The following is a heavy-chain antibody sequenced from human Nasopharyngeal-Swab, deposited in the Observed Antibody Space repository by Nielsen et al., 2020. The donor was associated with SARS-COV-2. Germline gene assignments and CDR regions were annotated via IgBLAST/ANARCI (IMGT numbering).Heavy chain of an antibody. CDR2: INPNSGAT. CDR3: AREHPTTRASDY. V-gene: IGHV1-2*06. CDR1: GYTFTGYY. Sequence: ASVKVSCKTSGYTFTGYYIQWVRQAPGQGLEWTGRINPNSGATKSAQRFQGRVTMTSDTSISTAYMDLSSLTSDDTALYYCAREHPTTRASDYWGQGTLVTVSS. D-gene: IGHD4-11*01. J-gene: IGHJ4*02.